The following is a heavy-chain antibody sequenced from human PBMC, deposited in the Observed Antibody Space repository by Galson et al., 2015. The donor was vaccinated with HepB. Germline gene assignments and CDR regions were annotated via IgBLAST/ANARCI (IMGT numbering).Heavy chain of an antibody. D-gene: IGHD6-13*01. CDR1: GDSVSSNSAA. CDR3: ARGRGIHYYYGMDV. Sequence: CAISGDSVSSNSAAWNWIRQSPSRGLEWLGRTYYRSKWYNDYAVSVKSRITINPDTSKNQFSLQLNSVTPEDTAVYYCARGRGIHYYYGMDVWGQGTTVTVSS. CDR2: TYYRSKWYN. J-gene: IGHJ6*02. V-gene: IGHV6-1*01.